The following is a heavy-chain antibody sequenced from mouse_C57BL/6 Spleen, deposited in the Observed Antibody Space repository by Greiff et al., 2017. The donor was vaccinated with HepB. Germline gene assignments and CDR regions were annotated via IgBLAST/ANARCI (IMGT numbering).Heavy chain of an antibody. J-gene: IGHJ2*01. Sequence: EVMLVESEGGLVQPGSSMKLSCTASGFTFSDYYMAWVRQVPEKGLEWVANINYDGSSTYYLDSLKSRFIISRDNAKNILYLQMSSLKSEDTATYYCARDEALDYWGQGTTLTVSS. CDR2: INYDGSST. V-gene: IGHV5-16*01. CDR1: GFTFSDYY. CDR3: ARDEALDY.